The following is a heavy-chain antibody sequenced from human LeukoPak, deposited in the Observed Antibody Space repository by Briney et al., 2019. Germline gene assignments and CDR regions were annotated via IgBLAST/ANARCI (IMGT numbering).Heavy chain of an antibody. J-gene: IGHJ4*02. Sequence: GGSLRLSCAASGFTFSSYSMNWVRQAPGKGLEWVSGITWNSGSIGYADSVKGRFTISRDNAKNSLYLQMNSLISEDTAFYYCAKGFSRHIVVVTATWGDYWGQGTLVTVSS. CDR1: GFTFSSYS. V-gene: IGHV3-9*01. D-gene: IGHD2-21*02. CDR3: AKGFSRHIVVVTATWGDY. CDR2: ITWNSGSI.